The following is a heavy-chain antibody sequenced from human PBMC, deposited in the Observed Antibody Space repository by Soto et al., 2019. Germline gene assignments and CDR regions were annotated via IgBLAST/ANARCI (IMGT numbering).Heavy chain of an antibody. CDR2: IYYSGST. V-gene: IGHV4-31*03. J-gene: IGHJ5*02. D-gene: IGHD5-12*01. CDR3: ASGLGDGYNLRWFDP. Sequence: PSETLSLTCTVSGGSVSSGGYYWSWIRQHPGKGLEWIGYIYYSGSTYYNPSLKSRVTISVDTSKNQFSLKLSSVTAADTAVYYCASGLGDGYNLRWFDPWGQGTLVTVSS. CDR1: GGSVSSGGYY.